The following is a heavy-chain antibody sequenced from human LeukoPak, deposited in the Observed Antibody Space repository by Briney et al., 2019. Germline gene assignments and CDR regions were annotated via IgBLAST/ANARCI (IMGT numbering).Heavy chain of an antibody. CDR1: GGSFSGYY. D-gene: IGHD2-15*01. CDR2: INHSGST. CDR3: ARPRYCSGGSCFWFDP. Sequence: KPSETLSLTCAVYGGSFSGYYWSWIRQPPGKGLEWIGEINHSGSTNYNPSLKSRVTISVDTSKNQFSLKLSSVTAAETAVYYCARPRYCSGGSCFWFDPWGQGTLVTVSS. V-gene: IGHV4-34*01. J-gene: IGHJ5*02.